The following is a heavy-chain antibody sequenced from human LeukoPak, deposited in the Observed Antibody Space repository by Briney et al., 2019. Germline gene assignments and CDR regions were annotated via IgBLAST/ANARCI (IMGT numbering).Heavy chain of an antibody. Sequence: PGRSLRLPCAASGFTFSSYGMHWVRQAPGKGLEWVAVISYDGSNKYYADSVKGRFTISRDNSKNTLYLQMNSLRAEDTAVYYCARDRVWFGELPFDYWGQGTLVTVSS. V-gene: IGHV3-30*03. D-gene: IGHD3-10*01. CDR1: GFTFSSYG. J-gene: IGHJ4*02. CDR3: ARDRVWFGELPFDY. CDR2: ISYDGSNK.